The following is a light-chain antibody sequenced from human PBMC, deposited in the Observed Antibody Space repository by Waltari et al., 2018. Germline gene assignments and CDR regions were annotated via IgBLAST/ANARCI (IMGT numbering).Light chain of an antibody. J-gene: IGKJ2*01. CDR3: MQALQTPYT. CDR2: LGS. CDR1: QSLLHSNGYNY. V-gene: IGKV2-28*01. Sequence: DIVMTQSPLSLSVTPGEPASISCRSSQSLLHSNGYNYLDWYLQKPGQSPQLLSYLGSNGASGVPDRFSGSGSGTEYTLKISRVEAEDVGVYYCMQALQTPYTFGQGTKLEIK.